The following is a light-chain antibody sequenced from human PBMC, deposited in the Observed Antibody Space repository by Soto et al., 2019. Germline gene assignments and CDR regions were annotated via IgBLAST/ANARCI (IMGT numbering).Light chain of an antibody. CDR3: SSFAGSSTL. V-gene: IGLV2-14*01. Sequence: QSALTQPASVSGSPGQSITISCTATSSDVGSYNYVSWYQQHPGKAPKLMIYDVSNRPSGVSYRFSGSKSGNTASLTISGLQAEDEADYYCSSFAGSSTLFGGGTKLTVL. CDR1: SSDVGSYNY. CDR2: DVS. J-gene: IGLJ2*01.